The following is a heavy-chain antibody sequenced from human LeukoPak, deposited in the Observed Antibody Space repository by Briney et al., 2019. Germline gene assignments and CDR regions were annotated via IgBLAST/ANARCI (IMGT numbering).Heavy chain of an antibody. CDR3: AKGLDAARDYYGMDV. V-gene: IGHV3-23*01. Sequence: GGSLRLSCAASGFTFSSYAMSWVRQAPGKGLEWVSAISGSGGSTYYADSVKGRLTISRDNSKNTLYLQMNSLRAEDTAVYYCAKGLDAARDYYGMDVWGQGTTVTVSS. CDR1: GFTFSSYA. CDR2: ISGSGGST. J-gene: IGHJ6*02. D-gene: IGHD6-6*01.